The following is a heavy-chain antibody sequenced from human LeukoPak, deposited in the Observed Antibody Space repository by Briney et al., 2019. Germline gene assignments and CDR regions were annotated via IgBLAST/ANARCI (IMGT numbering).Heavy chain of an antibody. D-gene: IGHD3-22*01. J-gene: IGHJ3*02. CDR1: GFTFSSYW. Sequence: GGSLRLSCAASGFTFSSYWMHWVRQAPGKGLVWVSRMYIGRRTTCYADSVKGPFTISRDNAKSPLYLQMNSLRAEDTAVYYCARPRYYDSSGYFFEIWGQGTMVTV. CDR3: ARPRYYDSSGYFFEI. V-gene: IGHV3-74*01. CDR2: MYIGRRTT.